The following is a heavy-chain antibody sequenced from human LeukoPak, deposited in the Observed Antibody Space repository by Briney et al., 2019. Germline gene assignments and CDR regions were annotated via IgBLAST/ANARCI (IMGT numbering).Heavy chain of an antibody. D-gene: IGHD4-23*01. CDR3: ARGVRWHDFDS. J-gene: IGHJ4*02. V-gene: IGHV3-53*01. CDR1: GFTVSSNY. CDR2: LYSGGTT. Sequence: GGSLRLSCAASGFTVSSNYMSWVRQAPGKGLEWISVLYSGGTTYYADSVEGRFTISRDNSNNTLLLQMNSLRVEDTAVYYCARGVRWHDFDSWGQGTLVTVSS.